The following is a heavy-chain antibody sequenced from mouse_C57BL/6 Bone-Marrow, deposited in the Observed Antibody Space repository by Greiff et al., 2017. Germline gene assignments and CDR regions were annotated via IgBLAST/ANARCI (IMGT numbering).Heavy chain of an antibody. CDR3: GRDDGPFGV. CDR1: GFTFSDYG. CDR2: ISSGSSTI. J-gene: IGHJ1*03. V-gene: IGHV5-17*01. Sequence: EVKLVESGGGLVKPGGSLKLSCAASGFTFSDYGMHWVRQAPERGLEWVAYISSGSSTIYYADTVKGRFTISRDNAKNTLFLQMTSLRSEDTARYYGGRDDGPFGVWGTGTAVTVSS. D-gene: IGHD2-3*01.